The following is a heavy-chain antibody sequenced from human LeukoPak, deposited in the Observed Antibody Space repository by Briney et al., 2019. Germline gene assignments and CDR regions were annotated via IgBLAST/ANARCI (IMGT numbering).Heavy chain of an antibody. CDR3: ARAGYSYGYRDGYNSFDY. J-gene: IGHJ4*02. CDR2: IIPIFGTA. Sequence: GASVNVSFKASGGTFSSYAISWVRQAPGQGLEWMGGIIPIFGTANYAQKFQGRVTITADESTSTAYMELSSLRSEDTAVYYCARAGYSYGYRDGYNSFDYWGQGTLVTVSS. D-gene: IGHD5-18*01. CDR1: GGTFSSYA. V-gene: IGHV1-69*13.